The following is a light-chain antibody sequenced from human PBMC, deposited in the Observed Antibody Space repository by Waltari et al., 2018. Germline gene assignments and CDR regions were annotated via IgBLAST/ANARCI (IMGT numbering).Light chain of an antibody. Sequence: QSALTQPASVSGSPGQSITISCTGTSSDVGGYNYVAWYQQHPGKAPKVLIYDVSNRPSGVSNRFSGSKSGNTASLTISGLQAEDEADYYCSSYTNSNTWVFGGWTKLTVL. J-gene: IGLJ3*02. CDR2: DVS. V-gene: IGLV2-14*03. CDR3: SSYTNSNTWV. CDR1: SSDVGGYNY.